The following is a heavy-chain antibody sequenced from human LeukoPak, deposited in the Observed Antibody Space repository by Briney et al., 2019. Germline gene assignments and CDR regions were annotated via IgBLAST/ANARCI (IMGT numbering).Heavy chain of an antibody. CDR1: GGSISSSSYY. V-gene: IGHV4-39*07. J-gene: IGHJ5*02. CDR2: IYYSGST. Sequence: SETLSLTCTVSGGSISSSSYYWGWIRQPPGKGLEWIGSIYYSGSTYYNPSLKSRVTISVDTSKNQFSLKLSSVTAADTAVYYCASTYYYDSSPASVRTWGQGTLVTVSS. CDR3: ASTYYYDSSPASVRT. D-gene: IGHD3-22*01.